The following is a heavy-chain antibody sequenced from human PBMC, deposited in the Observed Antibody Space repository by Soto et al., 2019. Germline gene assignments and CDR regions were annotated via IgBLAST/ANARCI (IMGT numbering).Heavy chain of an antibody. Sequence: SVKVSCKASGYTFTGYYMHLVRQAPGQGLEWMGWINPNSGGTNYAQKFQGRVTMTRDTSISTAYMELGSLRSDDTAVYYWARGWGNTPSSFGTRGQGTLVTV. D-gene: IGHD2-15*01. CDR2: INPNSGGT. CDR3: ARGWGNTPSSFGT. CDR1: GYTFTGYY. J-gene: IGHJ4*02. V-gene: IGHV1-2*02.